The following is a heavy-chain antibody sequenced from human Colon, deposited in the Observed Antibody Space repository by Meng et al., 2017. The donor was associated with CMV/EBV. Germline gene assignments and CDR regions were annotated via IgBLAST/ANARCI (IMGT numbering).Heavy chain of an antibody. CDR1: GFTFSNYW. J-gene: IGHJ3*02. CDR3: ARCTSSIDAFDI. D-gene: IGHD3-3*02. CDR2: IKQNGRET. V-gene: IGHV3-7*01. Sequence: GEPLKISCAASGFTFSNYWMTWVRQAPGKGLEWVAIIKQNGRETSYVDSVKGRFTIARDDAKNSLYLQMDSLRPEDTAVYYCARCTSSIDAFDIWGQGTMVTVSS.